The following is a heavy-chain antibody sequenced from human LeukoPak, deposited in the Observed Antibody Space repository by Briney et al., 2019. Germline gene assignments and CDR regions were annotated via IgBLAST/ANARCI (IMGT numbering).Heavy chain of an antibody. D-gene: IGHD3-10*01. V-gene: IGHV3-23*01. Sequence: PGGSLRLSCAASGFTFSNYAMNWVRQAPGKGLEWVSGISGNGGSTYYADCVKGRFTISRDNSKNTLYLQMNSLRAEDTAVYYCAKRSRRLTIVRGVPREDVWGQGTTVTVSS. CDR2: ISGNGGST. CDR3: AKRSRRLTIVRGVPREDV. J-gene: IGHJ6*02. CDR1: GFTFSNYA.